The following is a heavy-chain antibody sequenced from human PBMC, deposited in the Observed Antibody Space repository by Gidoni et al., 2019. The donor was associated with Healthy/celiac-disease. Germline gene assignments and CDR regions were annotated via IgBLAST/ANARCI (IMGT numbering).Heavy chain of an antibody. CDR1: GGSISSSSYY. V-gene: IGHV4-39*01. J-gene: IGHJ6*03. CDR3: AALTGYSYGYYYYYYMDV. CDR2: IYYSGST. Sequence: QLQLQESGPGLVKPSATLSLTCTVTGGSISSSSYYWGWIRQPPGKGLEWIGSIYYSGSTYYNPSLKSRVTISVDTSKNQFSLKLSSVTAADTAVYYCAALTGYSYGYYYYYYMDVWGKGTTVTVSS. D-gene: IGHD5-18*01.